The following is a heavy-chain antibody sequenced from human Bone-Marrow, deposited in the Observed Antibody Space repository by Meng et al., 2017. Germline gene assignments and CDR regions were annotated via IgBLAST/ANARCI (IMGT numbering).Heavy chain of an antibody. D-gene: IGHD2-15*01. CDR3: ARGRASCSSGGCSLGWFDP. Sequence: GQLQESGPGLVKPAQGLSPTCSVSGGSIDSAGYYWSWIRQHPGKGLEWIGYIYYTENTYYNPSLKSPMTISLDKSKNQFSLKLNSVTVADTAVYYCARGRASCSSGGCSLGWFDPWGQGTLVTVSS. J-gene: IGHJ5*02. V-gene: IGHV4-31*01. CDR2: IYYTENT. CDR1: GGSIDSAGYY.